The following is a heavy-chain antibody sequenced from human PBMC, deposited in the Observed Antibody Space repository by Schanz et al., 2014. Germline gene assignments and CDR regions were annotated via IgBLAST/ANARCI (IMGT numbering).Heavy chain of an antibody. CDR2: TSHDGSFT. J-gene: IGHJ4*02. D-gene: IGHD1-26*01. CDR1: GFTFSRYW. CDR3: AKYGTGKGVSFEY. Sequence: EVQLVESGGGLVQPGGSLRLCCVASGFTFSRYWMTWVRQAPGKGLEWVSRTSHDGSFTTFADSVKGRFTISRDNAKNALYLQMNSLTAEDTAVYYCAKYGTGKGVSFEYWGQGTLVTVSS. V-gene: IGHV3-74*02.